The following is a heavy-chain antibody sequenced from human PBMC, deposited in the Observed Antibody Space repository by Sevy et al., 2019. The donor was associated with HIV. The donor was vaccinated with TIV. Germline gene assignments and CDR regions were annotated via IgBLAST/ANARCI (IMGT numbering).Heavy chain of an antibody. J-gene: IGHJ4*02. CDR2: IYYSGST. CDR3: ARERQLVLDY. CDR1: GGSISNYY. V-gene: IGHV4-59*01. Sequence: SETLSLTCTVSGGSISNYYWSWIRQPPGKGLEWIGYIYYSGSTNYNPSLKSRVTISVDTSRNQFSLKLSSVTADTAVYYCARERQLVLDYWGQGTLVTVSS. D-gene: IGHD1-1*01.